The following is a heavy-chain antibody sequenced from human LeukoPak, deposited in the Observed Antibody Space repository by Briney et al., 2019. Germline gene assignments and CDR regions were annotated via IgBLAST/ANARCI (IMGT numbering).Heavy chain of an antibody. J-gene: IGHJ6*03. Sequence: GASVKVSCKASGYTFTGYYMHWVRQAPGQGLEWMGWINPNSGGTNYAQKFQGRVTMTRDTSISTAYMELSRLRSDDTAVYYCARDREGTSVWPRRNYYYMDVWGKGTTVTISS. D-gene: IGHD6-19*01. V-gene: IGHV1-2*02. CDR1: GYTFTGYY. CDR2: INPNSGGT. CDR3: ARDREGTSVWPRRNYYYMDV.